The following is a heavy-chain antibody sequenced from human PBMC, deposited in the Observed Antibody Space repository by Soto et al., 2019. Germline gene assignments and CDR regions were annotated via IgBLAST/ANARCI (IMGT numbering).Heavy chain of an antibody. D-gene: IGHD2-15*01. CDR3: AIFGAATFRDFDP. V-gene: IGHV5-51*01. J-gene: IGHJ5*02. CDR2: IYPGDSDT. Sequence: PGEYLTISCKGSGYSFTSYWIGWVRQMPGKGLEWMGIIYPGDSDTRYSPSFQGQVTISADKSISTAYLQWSSLKAADTAMYYCAIFGAATFRDFDPWGQGTMGTV. CDR1: GYSFTSYW.